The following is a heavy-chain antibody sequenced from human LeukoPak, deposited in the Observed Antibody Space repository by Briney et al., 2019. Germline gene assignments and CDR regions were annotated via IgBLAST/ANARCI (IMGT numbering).Heavy chain of an antibody. D-gene: IGHD3-10*01. Sequence: ASVKVSCKASGYTFISYGVSWVRRAPGQGLEWMGWISTHSGNAYYAQKFQGRVTMTTDTSTSTAYMELRSLTSDDTAVYYCARVRITQRWFDPWGQGTLVTVSS. V-gene: IGHV1-18*01. CDR1: GYTFISYG. J-gene: IGHJ5*02. CDR3: ARVRITQRWFDP. CDR2: ISTHSGNA.